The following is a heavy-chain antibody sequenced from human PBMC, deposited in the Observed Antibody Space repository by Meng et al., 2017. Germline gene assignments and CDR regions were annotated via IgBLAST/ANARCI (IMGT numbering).Heavy chain of an antibody. J-gene: IGHJ4*02. D-gene: IGHD6-13*01. Sequence: ASVKVSCKASGYTFTSHGISWVRQAPGQGLEWMRWISAYNGNTNYAQKLQDRVTMTTDTSTSTAYMELRRLRSDDTAVYYCARGAALRSSSSNFDTWGQGTLVTVSS. CDR3: ARGAALRSSSSNFDT. CDR1: GYTFTSHG. V-gene: IGHV1-18*01. CDR2: ISAYNGNT.